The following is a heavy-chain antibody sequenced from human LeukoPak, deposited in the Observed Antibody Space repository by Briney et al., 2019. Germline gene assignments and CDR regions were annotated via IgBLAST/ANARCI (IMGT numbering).Heavy chain of an antibody. CDR1: VGTFSSYA. CDR3: ARLEITTVTTSDY. CDR2: IIPIFGTA. Sequence: SVKVSCKASVGTFSSYAISWVRQAPGQGLEWMGGIIPIFGTANYAQKFQGRVTITADESTSTAYMELSSLRSEDTAVYYCARLEITTVTTSDYWGQGTLVTVSS. D-gene: IGHD4-17*01. J-gene: IGHJ4*02. V-gene: IGHV1-69*01.